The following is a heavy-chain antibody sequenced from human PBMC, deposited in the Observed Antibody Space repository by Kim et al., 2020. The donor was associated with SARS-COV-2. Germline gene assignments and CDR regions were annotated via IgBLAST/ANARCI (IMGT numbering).Heavy chain of an antibody. V-gene: IGHV3-30*04. Sequence: GGSLRLSCAASGFTFSSYAMHWVRQAPGKGLEWVAVISYDGSNKYYVDSVKGRFTISRDNSKNTLYLQMNSLRAEDTAVYYCARSCGGDCYSALDLWGRGTLVTVSS. CDR2: ISYDGSNK. CDR3: ARSCGGDCYSALDL. J-gene: IGHJ2*01. CDR1: GFTFSSYA. D-gene: IGHD2-21*01.